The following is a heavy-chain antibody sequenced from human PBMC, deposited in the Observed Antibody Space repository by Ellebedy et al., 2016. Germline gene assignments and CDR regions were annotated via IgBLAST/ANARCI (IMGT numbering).Heavy chain of an antibody. CDR1: GFTFSSYA. CDR2: ISGSGGST. CDR3: ARAGRWLDFDY. J-gene: IGHJ4*02. V-gene: IGHV3-23*01. D-gene: IGHD6-19*01. Sequence: GESLKISXAASGFTFSSYAMSWVRQAPGKGLEWVSAISGSGGSTYYADSVKGRFTISRDNSKNTLYLQMNSLRAEDTAVYYCARAGRWLDFDYWGQGTLVTVSS.